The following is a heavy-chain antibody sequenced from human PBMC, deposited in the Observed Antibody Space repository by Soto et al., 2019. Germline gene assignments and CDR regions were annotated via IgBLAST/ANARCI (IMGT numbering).Heavy chain of an antibody. CDR2: ISGSGSST. J-gene: IGHJ5*02. CDR1: GFTFRIYA. D-gene: IGHD1-1*01. V-gene: IGHV3-23*01. CDR3: AKDYNLSNKPIDT. Sequence: EVQLLESGGGLVQPGWSLRLSCSDSGFTFRIYAINWVRQAPGKGLEWVATISGSGSSTYYADAVKGRVTLTRDDSKNMLHRQMNRLRAEDTDGYYCAKDYNLSNKPIDTRGQGTVVTVSS.